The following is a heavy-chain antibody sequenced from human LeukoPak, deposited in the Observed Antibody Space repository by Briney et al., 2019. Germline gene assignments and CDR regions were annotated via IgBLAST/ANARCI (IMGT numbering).Heavy chain of an antibody. Sequence: ASVKVSCTASGYTFTGYYMHWVRQAPGQGLEWMGRINPNSGGTNYAQKFQGRVTMTRDTSISTAYMELSRLRSDDTAVYYCARGDIVVVVAALHGMDVWGQGTTVTVSS. D-gene: IGHD2-15*01. CDR3: ARGDIVVVVAALHGMDV. J-gene: IGHJ6*02. V-gene: IGHV1-2*06. CDR1: GYTFTGYY. CDR2: INPNSGGT.